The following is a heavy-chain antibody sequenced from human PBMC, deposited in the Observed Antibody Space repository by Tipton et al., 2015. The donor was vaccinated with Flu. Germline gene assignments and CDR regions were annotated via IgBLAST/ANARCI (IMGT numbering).Heavy chain of an antibody. CDR3: ARDSRTAAAGSEDY. CDR2: IYSGGST. D-gene: IGHD6-13*01. V-gene: IGHV4-4*07. CDR1: VGSISSYN. Sequence: TLSLTCTVSVGSISSYNWNWIRQPAGKGLEWIGRIYSGGSTNYNPSLKSRVTISVDTSKNQFSLKLSSVTAADTAVYYCARDSRTAAAGSEDYWGQGTLVTVSS. J-gene: IGHJ4*02.